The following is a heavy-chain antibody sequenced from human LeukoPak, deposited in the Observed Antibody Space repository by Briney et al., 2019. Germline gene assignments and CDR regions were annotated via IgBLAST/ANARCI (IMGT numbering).Heavy chain of an antibody. CDR2: IRSKANSYAT. D-gene: IGHD5-18*01. V-gene: IGHV3-73*01. CDR3: TRLGSYGYSY. Sequence: PGGSLRLSCAASGFTFSGSAMPWVRQASGKGLEWVGRIRSKANSYATPYAASVKGRFTISRDDSKNTAYLQMNSLKTEDTAVYYCTRLGSYGYSYWGQGTLVTVSS. CDR1: GFTFSGSA. J-gene: IGHJ4*02.